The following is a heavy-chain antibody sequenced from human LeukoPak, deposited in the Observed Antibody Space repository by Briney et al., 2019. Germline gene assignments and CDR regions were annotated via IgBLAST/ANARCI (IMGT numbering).Heavy chain of an antibody. V-gene: IGHV4-59*01. D-gene: IGHD5-12*01. CDR2: IYNSGST. Sequence: AETLSLTCTVSGGSISGYYWSWIRQPPGKGLEWIGYIYNSGSTNYNPSLKSRVNISVDTSKNQFSLKLSSVTAADTAVYFCARGGSGYDSFYYYGMDVWGQGTTVTVSS. CDR3: ARGGSGYDSFYYYGMDV. CDR1: GGSISGYY. J-gene: IGHJ6*02.